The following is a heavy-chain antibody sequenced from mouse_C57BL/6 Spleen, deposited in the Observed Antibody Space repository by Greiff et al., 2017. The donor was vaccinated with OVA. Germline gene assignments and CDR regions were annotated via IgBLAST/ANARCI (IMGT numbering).Heavy chain of an antibody. CDR2: IYPGSGST. Sequence: QVQLKQPGAELVKPGASVKMSCKASGYTFTSYWITWVKQRPGQGLEWIGDIYPGSGSTNYNEKFKSKATLTVDASSSTAYMQLSSLTSEDSAVYYCARSELGRRFTYWGQGTLVTVSA. D-gene: IGHD4-1*01. CDR3: ARSELGRRFTY. V-gene: IGHV1-55*01. J-gene: IGHJ3*01. CDR1: GYTFTSYW.